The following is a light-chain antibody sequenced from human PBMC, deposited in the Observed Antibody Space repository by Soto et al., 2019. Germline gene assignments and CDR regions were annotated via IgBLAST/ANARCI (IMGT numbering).Light chain of an antibody. V-gene: IGKV3-20*01. CDR2: GAS. CDR3: QYYSGSQT. Sequence: EIVLTQSPGTLSLSPGERATLSCRASQSVNSLYLAWYQQKPGQATSHLIYGASSRATGIPDRFSRSGSGTDFPLTISRLEPEDFGVYYSQYYSGSQTFGGGTKVEIK. J-gene: IGKJ4*01. CDR1: QSVNSLY.